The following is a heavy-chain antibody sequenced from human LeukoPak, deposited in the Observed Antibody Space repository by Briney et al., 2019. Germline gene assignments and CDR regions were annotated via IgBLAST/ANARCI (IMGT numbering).Heavy chain of an antibody. CDR3: ARFQGIVGATGFFGYYYGMDV. CDR1: GGTFSSYA. D-gene: IGHD1-26*01. Sequence: ASVKVSCKASGGTFSSYAISWVRQAPGQGLEWMGGSIPSFGTANYAQKFQGRVTITADESTSTAYMELSSLRAEDTAVYYCARFQGIVGATGFFGYYYGMDVWGQGTTVTVSS. CDR2: SIPSFGTA. V-gene: IGHV1-69*01. J-gene: IGHJ6*02.